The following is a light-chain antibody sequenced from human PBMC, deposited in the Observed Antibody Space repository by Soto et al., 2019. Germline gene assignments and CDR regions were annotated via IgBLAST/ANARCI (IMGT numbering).Light chain of an antibody. Sequence: QSALTQPASLSGSPGQSITISCTGTSSDVGSYNLVSWYQQHPGKAPKLMIYEGSTRPSGVSNRFSGSKSGNTASLTISGRQAEDEADYYCCSYAGSSTWVFGGGTKLTVL. CDR3: CSYAGSSTWV. J-gene: IGLJ3*02. V-gene: IGLV2-23*01. CDR2: EGS. CDR1: SSDVGSYNL.